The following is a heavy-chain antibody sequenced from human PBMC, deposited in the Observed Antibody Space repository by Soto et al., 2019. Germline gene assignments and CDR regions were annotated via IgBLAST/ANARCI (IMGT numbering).Heavy chain of an antibody. CDR3: ARVRTYYFDD. CDR2: IYYSGST. Sequence: QVQLQESGPGLVKPSETLSLTCTVSGGSVSSGSYYWSWIRQPPGKGLEWIGYIYYSGSTNYNPSLKSRVNLSVDTSKNHLSLKLSSVTAADTAVYYCARVRTYYFDDWGQGTLVTVSS. CDR1: GGSVSSGSYY. J-gene: IGHJ4*02. V-gene: IGHV4-61*01.